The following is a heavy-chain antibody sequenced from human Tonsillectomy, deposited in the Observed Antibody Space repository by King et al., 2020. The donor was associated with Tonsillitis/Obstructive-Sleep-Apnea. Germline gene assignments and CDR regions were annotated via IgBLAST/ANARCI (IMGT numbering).Heavy chain of an antibody. V-gene: IGHV3-30*18. CDR1: GFTFSSYG. D-gene: IGHD7-27*01. Sequence: VQLVESGGGVVQPGRSLRLSCAASGFTFSSYGMHWVRQAPGKGLEWVAVISYDGSNKYYADSVKGRFTISRDNSKNTLYLQMNSLRAEDTAVYYCAKVTGEARLGYFDYWGQGTLVTVSS. CDR2: ISYDGSNK. J-gene: IGHJ4*02. CDR3: AKVTGEARLGYFDY.